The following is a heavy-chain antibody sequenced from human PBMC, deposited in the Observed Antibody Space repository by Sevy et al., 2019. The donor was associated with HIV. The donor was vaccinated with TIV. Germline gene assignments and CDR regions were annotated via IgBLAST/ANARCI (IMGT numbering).Heavy chain of an antibody. Sequence: GGSLRLSCAASGFTFSRYSMNWVRQAPGKGQEWISYISGNSAAIYYADSVKGRFTVSRDNDNDALYLQLNSLRYDETALYYCARGPDCGGDCDIGFYYPLDVWGQGTTVTVSS. CDR3: ARGPDCGGDCDIGFYYPLDV. J-gene: IGHJ6*02. CDR1: GFTFSRYS. V-gene: IGHV3-48*02. CDR2: ISGNSAAI. D-gene: IGHD2-21*02.